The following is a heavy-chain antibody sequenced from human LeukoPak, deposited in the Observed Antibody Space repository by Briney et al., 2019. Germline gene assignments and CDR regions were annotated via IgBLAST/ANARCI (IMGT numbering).Heavy chain of an antibody. CDR2: ISAYNGNT. CDR3: ATIFGGSIVYDY. CDR1: GYTFTSYG. V-gene: IGHV1-18*01. Sequence: ASVKVSCKASGYTFTSYGISWVRQAPGQGLEWMGWISAYNGNTNYAQKLQGRVTITADESTSTAYMEPSSLRSEDTAVYYCATIFGGSIVYDYWGQGTLVTVSS. D-gene: IGHD3-3*01. J-gene: IGHJ4*02.